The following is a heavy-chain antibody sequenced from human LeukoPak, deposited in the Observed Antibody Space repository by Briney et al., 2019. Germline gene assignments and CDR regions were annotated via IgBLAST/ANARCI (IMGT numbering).Heavy chain of an antibody. Sequence: SETLSLTCNPSGGSVGGYHCRWIRQPPGKGLEWIGEINHSGSTNYNPSLKSRVTISVDTSKNQFSLKLSSVTAADTAVYYCARGTKTTTTYYSAYWGQGTLVTVSS. D-gene: IGHD4-17*01. V-gene: IGHV4-34*01. CDR2: INHSGST. J-gene: IGHJ4*02. CDR1: GGSVGGYH. CDR3: ARGTKTTTTYYSAY.